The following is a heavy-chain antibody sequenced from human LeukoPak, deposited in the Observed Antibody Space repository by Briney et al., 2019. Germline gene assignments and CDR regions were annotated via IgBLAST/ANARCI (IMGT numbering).Heavy chain of an antibody. CDR1: GGSISSGGYY. CDR3: ARMVYYYDSSGSRTYYFDY. D-gene: IGHD3-22*01. J-gene: IGHJ4*02. CDR2: IYYSGST. Sequence: PSETLSLTCTVSGGSISSGGYYWSWIRQHPGKGLEWIGYIYYSGSTYYNPSLKSRVTISVDTSKNQFSLKLSSVTAADTAVYYCARMVYYYDSSGSRTYYFDYWGQGTLVTVSS. V-gene: IGHV4-31*03.